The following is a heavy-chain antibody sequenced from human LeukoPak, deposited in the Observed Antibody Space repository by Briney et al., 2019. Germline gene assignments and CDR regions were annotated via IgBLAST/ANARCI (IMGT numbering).Heavy chain of an antibody. CDR3: AATRHRSSSWYFFDY. J-gene: IGHJ4*02. Sequence: ASVKVSCKVSGYTLTELSMHWVRQAPGKGLEWMGGFDPEDGETIYAQKFQGRVTMTGDTSTDTAYMELSSLRSEDTAVYYCAATRHRSSSWYFFDYWGQGTLVTVSS. CDR2: FDPEDGET. V-gene: IGHV1-24*01. CDR1: GYTLTELS. D-gene: IGHD6-13*01.